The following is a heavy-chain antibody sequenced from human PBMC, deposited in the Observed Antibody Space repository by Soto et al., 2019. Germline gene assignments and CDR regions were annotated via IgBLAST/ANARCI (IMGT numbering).Heavy chain of an antibody. V-gene: IGHV3-23*01. Sequence: EVQLLESGGGLVQPGGSLRLSCTTSGFTYSTYAMSWVRQAPGKGLAWVSVISGNGGTTYYADSVKGRFTISRDNSKRTIYLQMNSLRAGDTAIFFCAKGGGGSGWSDAFDIWGQGTMVTVSS. J-gene: IGHJ3*02. CDR3: AKGGGGSGWSDAFDI. D-gene: IGHD6-19*01. CDR2: ISGNGGTT. CDR1: GFTYSTYA.